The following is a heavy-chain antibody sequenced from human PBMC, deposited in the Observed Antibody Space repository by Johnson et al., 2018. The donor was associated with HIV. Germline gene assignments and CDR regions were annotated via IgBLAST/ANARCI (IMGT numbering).Heavy chain of an antibody. CDR1: GFTFDDYA. J-gene: IGHJ4*03. V-gene: IGHV3-9*01. CDR3: ASGDDDGF. D-gene: IGHD5-12*01. Sequence: VQLVESGGGVVQPGRSLRLSCAASGFTFDDYAMHWVRQAPGKCLEWVSGISWNSGSIGYADSVKGRFTISRDNSRNTLYLQMNSLRPEDTAVYYCASGDDDGFWGRGTLVTVSS. CDR2: ISWNSGSI.